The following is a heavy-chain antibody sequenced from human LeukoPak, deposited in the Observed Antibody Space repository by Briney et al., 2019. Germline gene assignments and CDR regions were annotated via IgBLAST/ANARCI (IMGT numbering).Heavy chain of an antibody. CDR2: IYYSGST. V-gene: IGHV4-59*01. CDR3: AREGAGAFDI. CDR1: GGSISSYY. Sequence: SETLSLTCTVSGGSISSYYWSWIRQPPGKGLEWIGYIYYSGSTNYNPSLKSRVTISVDTSKNQFSLKLSSVTAADTAVYYCAREGAGAFDIWGQXTMXXVSS. D-gene: IGHD4/OR15-4a*01. J-gene: IGHJ3*02.